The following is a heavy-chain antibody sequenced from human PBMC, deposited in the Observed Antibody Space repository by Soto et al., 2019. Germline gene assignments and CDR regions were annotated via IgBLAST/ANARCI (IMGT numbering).Heavy chain of an antibody. Sequence: EVQLEETGGGLIQPGGSLRLSCAVAGFTVSSNYMSWVRQAPGTGLEWVSVIHSGGGIYYADSVKGRFRISSDNSKNTLYLQMNSLRAEDSAVYYCARGGGYTSGIYWPVDLWGQGTLVTVS. V-gene: IGHV3-53*02. CDR1: GFTVSSNY. D-gene: IGHD6-25*01. CDR3: ARGGGYTSGIYWPVDL. J-gene: IGHJ5*02. CDR2: IHSGGGI.